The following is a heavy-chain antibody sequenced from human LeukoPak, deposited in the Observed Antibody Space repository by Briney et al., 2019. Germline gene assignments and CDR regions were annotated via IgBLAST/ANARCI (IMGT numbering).Heavy chain of an antibody. CDR1: GFTFTEYW. J-gene: IGHJ4*02. D-gene: IGHD2-15*01. CDR3: ARDSRPRGGSCFDN. Sequence: GGSLRLSCAASGFTFTEYWMSWVRQAPGKRLEWVANIKEDGSEKYYVDSVKGRFTISRDDATKSLYLQMNSLRAEDTALYYCARDSRPRGGSCFDNWGQGTLVTVSS. V-gene: IGHV3-7*01. CDR2: IKEDGSEK.